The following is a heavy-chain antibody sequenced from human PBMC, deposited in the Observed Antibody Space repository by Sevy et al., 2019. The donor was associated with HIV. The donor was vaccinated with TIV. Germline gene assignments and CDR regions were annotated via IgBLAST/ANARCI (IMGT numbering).Heavy chain of an antibody. CDR1: GDSISGYY. CDR3: ARQFQQYYYGVDV. J-gene: IGHJ6*02. CDR2: IYYSGRT. V-gene: IGHV4-59*01. Sequence: SATLSLTCTVSGDSISGYYWSWSRQPPGKGLEWIGYIYYSGRTNYNPYLKSRVTISEDRSKNQLSLKLTSVTAADTAVYYCARQFQQYYYGVDVWGQGTMVAVSS. D-gene: IGHD6-13*01.